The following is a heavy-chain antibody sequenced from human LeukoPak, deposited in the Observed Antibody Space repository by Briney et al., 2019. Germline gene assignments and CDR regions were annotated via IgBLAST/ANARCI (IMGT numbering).Heavy chain of an antibody. CDR2: IYYSGST. D-gene: IGHD3-10*01. CDR3: ARQKGTYNWFDH. CDR1: GGSISSSSYY. J-gene: IGHJ5*02. V-gene: IGHV4-39*01. Sequence: PSETLSLTCTVSGGSISSSSYYWGWIRQPPGQELEWSGIIYYSGSTYYNPSLKSRVTISVDTSKNQFSLKLSSVTAADTAVYYCARQKGTYNWFDHWGQGTLVTVSS.